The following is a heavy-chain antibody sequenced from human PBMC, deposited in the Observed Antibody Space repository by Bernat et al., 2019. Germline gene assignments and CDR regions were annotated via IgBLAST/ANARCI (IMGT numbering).Heavy chain of an antibody. D-gene: IGHD3-16*02. CDR2: IKQDGSEK. Sequence: EVQLVESGGGLVQPGGSLRLSCAASGFTFSSYWMSWVRQAPGKGLEWVANIKQDGSEKYYVDSVKGRFTISRDNAKNSLYLQMNSLRAEDTAVYYCAREGDLGELSSYFDYWGQGNLVTVSS. V-gene: IGHV3-7*01. CDR3: AREGDLGELSSYFDY. J-gene: IGHJ4*02. CDR1: GFTFSSYW.